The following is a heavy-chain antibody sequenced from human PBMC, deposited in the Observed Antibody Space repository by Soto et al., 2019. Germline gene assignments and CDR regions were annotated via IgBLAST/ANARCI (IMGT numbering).Heavy chain of an antibody. J-gene: IGHJ5*02. CDR1: GGSISSYY. Sequence: SLTCTVSGGSISSYYWSWIRQPAGKGLEWIGRIYTSGSTNYNPSLKSRVTMSVDTSKNQFSLKLSSVTAADTAVYYCARDLASSGWSNWFDPWGQGTLVTVSS. CDR2: IYTSGST. CDR3: ARDLASSGWSNWFDP. V-gene: IGHV4-4*07. D-gene: IGHD6-19*01.